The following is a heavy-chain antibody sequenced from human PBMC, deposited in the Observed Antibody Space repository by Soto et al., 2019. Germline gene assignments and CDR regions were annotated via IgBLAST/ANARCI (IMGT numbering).Heavy chain of an antibody. D-gene: IGHD6-13*01. CDR1: GFTFSNYE. J-gene: IGHJ6*02. V-gene: IGHV3-48*03. CDR2: LSTSGSTM. Sequence: PGGSLRLSCTASGFTFSNYEMTWVRQAPGKGLEWVSYLSTSGSTMYYADSVKGRFTISRDNAKNSLFLRMNSLRAEDTAVYYCARENSPAGLDVWGQGTTVTVSS. CDR3: ARENSPAGLDV.